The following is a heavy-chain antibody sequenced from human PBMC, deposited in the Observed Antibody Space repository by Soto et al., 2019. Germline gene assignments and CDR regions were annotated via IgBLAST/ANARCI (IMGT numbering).Heavy chain of an antibody. CDR2: IYYSGST. D-gene: IGHD3-22*01. CDR1: GGSISSYY. J-gene: IGHJ4*02. Sequence: QVQLQESGPGLVKPSETLSLTCTVSGGSISSYYWSWIRQPPGKGLEWIGYIYYSGSTNYNPSLKSRVTISVDTSKNQFSLKLSSVTAADTAVYYCVRESDYYDSSGYFDYWGQGTLVTVSS. V-gene: IGHV4-59*01. CDR3: VRESDYYDSSGYFDY.